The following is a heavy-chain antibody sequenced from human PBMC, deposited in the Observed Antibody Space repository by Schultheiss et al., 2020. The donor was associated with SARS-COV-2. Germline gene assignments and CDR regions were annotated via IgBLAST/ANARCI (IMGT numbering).Heavy chain of an antibody. CDR1: GGSFSGYY. J-gene: IGHJ4*02. Sequence: SETLSLTCAVYGGSFSGYYWSWIRQPPGKGLEWIGEINHSGSTNYNPSLKSRVTISVDTSKNQFSLKLSSVTAADTAVYYCARDDGHVVGATTSIGYWGQGTLVTVSS. CDR3: ARDDGHVVGATTSIGY. V-gene: IGHV4-34*01. CDR2: INHSGST. D-gene: IGHD1-26*01.